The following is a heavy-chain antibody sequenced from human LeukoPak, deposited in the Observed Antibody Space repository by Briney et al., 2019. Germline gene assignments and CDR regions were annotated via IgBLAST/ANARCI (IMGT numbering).Heavy chain of an antibody. CDR3: ARKMWLLLPHWYFDL. J-gene: IGHJ2*01. D-gene: IGHD3-22*01. CDR2: IYHSGST. Sequence: SETLSLTCTVSGYSISSGYYWGWIRQPPGKGLEWIGSIYHSGSTYNNPSLKRRVTISVDTSKNQFSLKLSSVTAADTAVYYCARKMWLLLPHWYFDLWGRGTLVTVSS. CDR1: GYSISSGYY. V-gene: IGHV4-38-2*02.